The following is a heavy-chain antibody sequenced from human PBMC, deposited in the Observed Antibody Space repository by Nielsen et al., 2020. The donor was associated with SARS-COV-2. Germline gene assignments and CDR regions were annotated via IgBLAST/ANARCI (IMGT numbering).Heavy chain of an antibody. CDR3: ARDGSGWYIGY. Sequence: GESLKISCAASGFTFSNYWMHWVHQAPGKGLVWVARVSMDGRGTNYADSVKGRFTIPRDNAENTLHLDMSSLRVGDSAVYYCARDGSGWYIGYWGQGTLVTVSS. CDR1: GFTFSNYW. D-gene: IGHD6-19*01. V-gene: IGHV3-74*01. CDR2: VSMDGRGT. J-gene: IGHJ4*02.